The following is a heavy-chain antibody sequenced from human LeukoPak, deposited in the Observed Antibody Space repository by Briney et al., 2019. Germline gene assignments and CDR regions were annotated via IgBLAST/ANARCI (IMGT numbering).Heavy chain of an antibody. CDR1: GGSISSGGYY. V-gene: IGHV4-31*03. Sequence: PSQTLSLTCTVSGGSISSGGYYWSWIRQHPGKGLEWIGYIYYSGSTYYNPSLKSRVTISVDTSKNQFSLKLSSVTAADTAVYYCARGGQVPAAPLDYWGQGTLVTVSS. CDR3: ARGGQVPAAPLDY. D-gene: IGHD2-2*01. J-gene: IGHJ4*02. CDR2: IYYSGST.